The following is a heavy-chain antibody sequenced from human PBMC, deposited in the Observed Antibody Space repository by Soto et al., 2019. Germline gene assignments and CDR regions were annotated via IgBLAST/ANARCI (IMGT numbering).Heavy chain of an antibody. V-gene: IGHV1-18*01. CDR1: GYTFTSYG. J-gene: IGHJ4*02. CDR2: ITTDKGKT. CDR3: ATRSPAFDY. Sequence: QVQLVQSGPEVKKPGASVKVSCKTSGYTFTSYGISWVLQDPGQGLEWMGWITTDKGKTTYAQKFQGRVTMTTDTSTSTAYMELRSLRSDDTAIYYCATRSPAFDYWGQGTLVTVSS.